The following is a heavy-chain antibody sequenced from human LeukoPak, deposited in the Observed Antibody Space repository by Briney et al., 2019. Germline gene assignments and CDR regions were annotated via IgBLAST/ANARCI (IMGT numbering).Heavy chain of an antibody. CDR1: GGSISSYY. D-gene: IGHD3-10*01. CDR3: ARAGNWFDP. V-gene: IGHV4-59*01. CDR2: IYYSGST. Sequence: SETLSLTCTVSGGSISSYYWSWIRQPPGKGLEWIGYIYYSGSTNYNPSLRSRVTISVDTSKNQFSLKLSSVTAADTAVYYCARAGNWFDPWGQGTLVTVSS. J-gene: IGHJ5*02.